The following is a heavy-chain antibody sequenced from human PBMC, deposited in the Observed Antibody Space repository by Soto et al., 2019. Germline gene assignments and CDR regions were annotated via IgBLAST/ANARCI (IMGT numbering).Heavy chain of an antibody. CDR2: ISASSSAI. Sequence: GGSLRLSCAASGFAFSTYSMNYVRQAPGKGLEWVSYISASSSAIYYADSVKGRFTISRDNAKNSLYLQMNSLRAEDTAVYYCARDRDSSGWYDYWGQGT. J-gene: IGHJ4*02. CDR3: ARDRDSSGWYDY. D-gene: IGHD6-19*01. CDR1: GFAFSTYS. V-gene: IGHV3-48*01.